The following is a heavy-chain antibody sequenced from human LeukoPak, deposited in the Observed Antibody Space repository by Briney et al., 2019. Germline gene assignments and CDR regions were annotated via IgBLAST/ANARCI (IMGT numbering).Heavy chain of an antibody. CDR3: ARGGTYYRS. Sequence: RGSLRLSCAASGFTFSSYWMSWVRQAPGKGLEWVANIKQDGSEKYYVNSVKGRFTISRVNAKNSLYLQMNSLRAEDTAVYYCARGGTYYRSWGQGTLVTVSS. CDR2: IKQDGSEK. D-gene: IGHD1-26*01. V-gene: IGHV3-7*01. CDR1: GFTFSSYW. J-gene: IGHJ5*02.